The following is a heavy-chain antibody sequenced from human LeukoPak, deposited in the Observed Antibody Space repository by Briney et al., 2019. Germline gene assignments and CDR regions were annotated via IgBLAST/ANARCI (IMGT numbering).Heavy chain of an antibody. CDR2: IYNAGTT. J-gene: IGHJ4*02. Sequence: GGSLRLSCAASGYTFSSYWMHWVRQAPGKGLEWVSVIYNAGTTYYADSVKGRFTISRDNSRNTLYLQMNSLRAEDTAVYYCARCGYSSFDSWGQGTLVTVSS. D-gene: IGHD3-22*01. V-gene: IGHV3-53*01. CDR3: ARCGYSSFDS. CDR1: GYTFSSYW.